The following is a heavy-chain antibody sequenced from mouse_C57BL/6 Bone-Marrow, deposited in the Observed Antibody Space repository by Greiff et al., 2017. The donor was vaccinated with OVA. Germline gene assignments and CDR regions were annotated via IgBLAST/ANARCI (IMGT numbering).Heavy chain of an antibody. J-gene: IGHJ2*01. D-gene: IGHD6-1*01. Sequence: QVQLQQPGAELVRPGTSVKVSCKASGYAFTNYLIEWVKQRPGQGLEWIGVINPGSGGTNYNEKFKGKATLTADKSSSTAYMQLSSLTSEDSAVYYCARQCRLYFDYWGQGTTLTVSS. CDR1: GYAFTNYL. V-gene: IGHV1-54*01. CDR3: ARQCRLYFDY. CDR2: INPGSGGT.